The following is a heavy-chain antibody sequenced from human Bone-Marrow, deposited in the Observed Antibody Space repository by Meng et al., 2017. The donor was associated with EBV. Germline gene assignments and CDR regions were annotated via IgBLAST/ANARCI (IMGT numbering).Heavy chain of an antibody. J-gene: IGHJ4*02. CDR2: IYHSGST. V-gene: IGHV4-4*02. Sequence: QAPLQGSAPGLVKPSGTLSLTCAVSGGSISSSNWWSWVRQPPGKGLEWIGEIYHSGSTNYNPSLKSRVTISVDKSKNQFSLKLSSVTAADTAVYYCASLPDYGGNSGDYWGQGTLVTVSS. CDR1: GGSISSSNW. CDR3: ASLPDYGGNSGDY. D-gene: IGHD4-23*01.